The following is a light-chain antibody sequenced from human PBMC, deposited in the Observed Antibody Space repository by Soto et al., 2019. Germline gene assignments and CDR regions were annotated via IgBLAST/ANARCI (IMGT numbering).Light chain of an antibody. Sequence: EIVLTQSPATLSLSPGERATLSCRASQSLDNYLAWYQHKPGQAPRLLIYDASTRATDIPPRFSGSGSGTDFNLTISSLEPEDFAVYYCQQRGHWPSFGGGTKVEIK. CDR3: QQRGHWPS. CDR1: QSLDNY. J-gene: IGKJ4*01. CDR2: DAS. V-gene: IGKV3-11*01.